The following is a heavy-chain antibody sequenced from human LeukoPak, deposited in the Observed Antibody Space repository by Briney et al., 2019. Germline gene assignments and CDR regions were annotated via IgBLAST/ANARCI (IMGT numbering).Heavy chain of an antibody. J-gene: IGHJ3*02. CDR2: IYYSGST. V-gene: IGHV4-59*01. CDR1: GGSSSSYY. Sequence: SETLSLTCTVSGGSSSSYYWSWIRQPPGKGLEWIGYIYYSGSTNYNPSLKSRVTISVDTSKNQFSLKLSSVTAADTAVYYCAGSGWYLFNAFDIWGQGTMVTVSS. CDR3: AGSGWYLFNAFDI. D-gene: IGHD6-19*01.